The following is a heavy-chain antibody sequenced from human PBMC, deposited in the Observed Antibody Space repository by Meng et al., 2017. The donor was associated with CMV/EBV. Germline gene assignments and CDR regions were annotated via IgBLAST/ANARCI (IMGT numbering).Heavy chain of an antibody. V-gene: IGHV1-2*02. CDR1: GYTFTGYY. D-gene: IGHD3-3*01. J-gene: IGHJ6*03. Sequence: ASVKVSCKASGYTFTGYYMHWVRQAPGQGLEWMGWINPNSGGTNYAQKFQGRGTMTRDTSISTAYMELSRLRSDDTAVYYCAIEKGVAGKDEDEGREGGGKG. CDR3: AIEKGVAGKDEDEGREG. CDR2: INPNSGGT.